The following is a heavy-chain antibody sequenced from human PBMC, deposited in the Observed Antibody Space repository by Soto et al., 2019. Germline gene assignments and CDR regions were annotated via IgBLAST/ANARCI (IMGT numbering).Heavy chain of an antibody. CDR1: GLSVSVNY. CDR2: IYRGGET. D-gene: IGHD1-1*01. J-gene: IGHJ4*01. CDR3: AACHSNGTDGY. Sequence: EVRLEESGGGLVQPGGSLRLSCAASGLSVSVNYISWVRHVPGKGLEWVSVIYRGGETYYADSVKGRFTISRDNSKNTLYLKMTSLSDECTAVSSCAACHSNGTDGYWGRGTVVPVSS. V-gene: IGHV3-66*02.